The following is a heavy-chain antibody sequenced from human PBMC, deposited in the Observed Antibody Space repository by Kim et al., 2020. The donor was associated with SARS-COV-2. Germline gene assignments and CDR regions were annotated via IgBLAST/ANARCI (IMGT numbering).Heavy chain of an antibody. V-gene: IGHV3-64D*06. CDR1: GFTFSSYA. CDR3: VKDRGCYGSGKAYGVSHAFDI. J-gene: IGHJ3*02. CDR2: ISSNGGST. D-gene: IGHD3-10*01. Sequence: GGSLRLSCSASGFTFSSYAMHWVRQAPGKGLEYVSAISSNGGSTYYADSVKGRFTISRDNSKNTLYLQMSSLRAEDTAVYYCVKDRGCYGSGKAYGVSHAFDIWGQGTMVTVSS.